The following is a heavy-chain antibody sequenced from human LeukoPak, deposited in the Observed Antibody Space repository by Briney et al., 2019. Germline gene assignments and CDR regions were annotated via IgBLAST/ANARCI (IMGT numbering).Heavy chain of an antibody. CDR1: GGSFSGYY. CDR2: INHSGST. CDR3: ARVVRYCSGGSCYPTSYYYYYYYMDV. J-gene: IGHJ6*03. Sequence: SETLSLTCAVYGGSFSGYYWSWIRQLPGKGLEWIGEINHSGSTNYNPSLKSRVIISVDTSKNQFSLKLSSVTAADTAVYYCARVVRYCSGGSCYPTSYYYYYYYMDVWGKGTTVTVSS. V-gene: IGHV4-34*01. D-gene: IGHD2-15*01.